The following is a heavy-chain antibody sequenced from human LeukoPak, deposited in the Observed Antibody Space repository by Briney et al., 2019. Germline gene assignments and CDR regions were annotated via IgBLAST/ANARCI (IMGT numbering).Heavy chain of an antibody. Sequence: PGGSLRLSCAASGFTFSSYAMSWVRQAPGKGLEWVSAISGSGGSTYYADSVKGRFTISRDNSKNTLYLQMNSLRAEDTAVYYCAKAQALRFLEWLFSPVDYWGQGTLVTVSS. CDR1: GFTFSSYA. CDR2: ISGSGGST. CDR3: AKAQALRFLEWLFSPVDY. D-gene: IGHD3-3*01. J-gene: IGHJ4*02. V-gene: IGHV3-23*01.